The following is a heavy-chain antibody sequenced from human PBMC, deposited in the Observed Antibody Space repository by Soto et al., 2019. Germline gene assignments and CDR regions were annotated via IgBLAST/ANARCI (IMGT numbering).Heavy chain of an antibody. CDR2: IIPIFGTA. J-gene: IGHJ6*02. CDR1: GGTFSSYA. D-gene: IGHD2-15*01. CDR3: ARVKIVTTNYYYYYGMDV. V-gene: IGHV1-69*13. Sequence: SVKVSCKASGGTFSSYAISWVRQAPGQGLEWMGGIIPIFGTANYAQKFQGRVTITADESTSTAYMELSSLRSEDTAVYYCARVKIVTTNYYYYYGMDVWGQGTTVTVSS.